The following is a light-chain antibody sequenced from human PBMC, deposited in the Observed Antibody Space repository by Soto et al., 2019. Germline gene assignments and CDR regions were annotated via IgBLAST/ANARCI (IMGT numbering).Light chain of an antibody. CDR3: AAWDDSLNGHVV. CDR1: SSNIGVNT. V-gene: IGLV1-44*01. Sequence: QSVLPQPPSASGTPGQRASISCSGSSSNIGVNTVNWYQQLPGTAPTLLIYSTNQRPSGVPDRFSGSKSGTSASLAISGLQSEDEADYYCAAWDDSLNGHVVVGGGTKLTVL. CDR2: STN. J-gene: IGLJ2*01.